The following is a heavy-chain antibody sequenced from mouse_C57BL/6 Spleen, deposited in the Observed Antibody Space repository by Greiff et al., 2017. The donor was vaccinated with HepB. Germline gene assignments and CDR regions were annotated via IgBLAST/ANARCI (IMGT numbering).Heavy chain of an antibody. CDR1: GYTFTSYW. CDR3: ATPPLYYGSSYEYFDV. V-gene: IGHV1-52*01. J-gene: IGHJ1*03. Sequence: QVQLKQPGAELVRPGSSVKLSCKASGYTFTSYWMHWVKQRPIQGLEWIGNIDPSDSETHYNQKFKDKATLTVDKSSSTAYMQLSSLTSEDSAVYYCATPPLYYGSSYEYFDVWGTGTTVTVSS. D-gene: IGHD1-1*01. CDR2: IDPSDSET.